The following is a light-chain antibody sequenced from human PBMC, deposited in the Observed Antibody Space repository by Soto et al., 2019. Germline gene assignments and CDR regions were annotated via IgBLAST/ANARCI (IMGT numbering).Light chain of an antibody. J-gene: IGLJ1*01. Sequence: QSALTQPASVSGSPGQSFTISCTGTSSDVGGYNYVSWYQQHPGKAPKLMIYDVSNRPSGVSNRFSGSKSGNTASLTISGLQAEDEADYYCSSYTSSSTLLYVFGTRTKVTVL. CDR3: SSYTSSSTLLYV. V-gene: IGLV2-14*01. CDR1: SSDVGGYNY. CDR2: DVS.